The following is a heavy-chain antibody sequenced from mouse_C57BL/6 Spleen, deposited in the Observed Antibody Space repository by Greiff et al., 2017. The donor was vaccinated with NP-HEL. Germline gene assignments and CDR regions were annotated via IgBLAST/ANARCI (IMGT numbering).Heavy chain of an antibody. CDR2: INPSNGGT. J-gene: IGHJ4*01. CDR3: ARQFPTVVEYYAMDY. CDR1: GYTFTSYW. D-gene: IGHD1-1*01. V-gene: IGHV1-53*01. Sequence: QVQLQQPGTELVKPGASVKLSCKASGYTFTSYWMHWVKQRPGQGLEWIGNINPSNGGTNYNEKFKSKATLTVDKSSSTAYMQLSSLTSEDSAVYYCARQFPTVVEYYAMDYWGQVTSVTVSS.